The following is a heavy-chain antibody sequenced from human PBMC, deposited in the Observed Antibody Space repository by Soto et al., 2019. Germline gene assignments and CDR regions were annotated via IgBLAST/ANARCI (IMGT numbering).Heavy chain of an antibody. CDR3: AREAGPDRWFDP. J-gene: IGHJ5*02. Sequence: SETLSLTCTVSGASISSYFWTWIRQPAGKGLDWIGCISTSGTTNYNPSLKSRVTMSVDTSKNHFSLNLSSVTAADTAVYYCAREAGPDRWFDPWGQGTLVTVYS. V-gene: IGHV4-4*07. D-gene: IGHD6-19*01. CDR2: ISTSGTT. CDR1: GASISSYF.